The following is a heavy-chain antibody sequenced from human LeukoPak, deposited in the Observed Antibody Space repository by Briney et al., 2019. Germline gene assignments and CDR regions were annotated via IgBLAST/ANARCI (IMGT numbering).Heavy chain of an antibody. CDR1: GFSFSSNW. V-gene: IGHV3-7*01. CDR2: IKRDGSQK. Sequence: GGSLRLSCAAPGFSFSSNWMGWVRQAPGKGLEWVAHIKRDGSQKYYLDSVKGRFTISRDNAKNSLFLQMNSLRVEDTAVYYCARLGLEVGGPNWFDPWGQGTLVTVSS. J-gene: IGHJ5*02. CDR3: ARLGLEVGGPNWFDP. D-gene: IGHD1-1*01.